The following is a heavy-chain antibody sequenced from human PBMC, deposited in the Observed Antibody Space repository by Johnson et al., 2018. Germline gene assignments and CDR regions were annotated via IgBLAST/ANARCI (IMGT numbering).Heavy chain of an antibody. D-gene: IGHD5/OR15-5a*01. CDR1: NGSITSYY. CDR3: ASQNLSTNGRVWFDP. J-gene: IGHJ5*02. Sequence: QVQLQESGPGLVRPSETLSLTCPVSNGSITSYYWSWIRQPPGKGLAWIGFIYYSGSTNYNPSLKRRVTKSVDTSKNQFTLKLSSVTAADTALSYCASQNLSTNGRVWFDPWGQGTLVTVSS. CDR2: IYYSGST. V-gene: IGHV4-59*01.